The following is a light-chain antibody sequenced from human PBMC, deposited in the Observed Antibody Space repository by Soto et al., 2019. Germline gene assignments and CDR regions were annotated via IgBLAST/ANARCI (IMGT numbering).Light chain of an antibody. Sequence: DIAMTQSPDSLAVSLGERATMNCKCSRSVLYSSNNKNYLAWYQQKPGQPPKLLIYWASTRESGVPDRFSGSGSGTDFTLTISSLEAEDFAVYYCQQRSDWPPTFGQGTKVDIK. J-gene: IGKJ1*01. CDR3: QQRSDWPPT. CDR2: WAS. CDR1: RSVLYSSNNKNY. V-gene: IGKV4-1*01.